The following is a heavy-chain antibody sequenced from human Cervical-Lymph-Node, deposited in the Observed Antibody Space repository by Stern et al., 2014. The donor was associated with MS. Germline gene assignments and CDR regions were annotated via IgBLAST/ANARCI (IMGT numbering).Heavy chain of an antibody. CDR3: AHTFSGRHYYYYGMDV. CDR1: GFSFDTSGVG. CDR2: LYWDDEK. Sequence: QITLKESGPTLVKPTQTLTLTCTFSGFSFDTSGVGVGWVRQPPGKALEWLALLYWDDEKRYSPSLKSRLTVTKDTSKNQVVLTLTNMDPVDTATYYCAHTFSGRHYYYYGMDVWGQGTTVTVSS. D-gene: IGHD1-26*01. J-gene: IGHJ6*02. V-gene: IGHV2-5*02.